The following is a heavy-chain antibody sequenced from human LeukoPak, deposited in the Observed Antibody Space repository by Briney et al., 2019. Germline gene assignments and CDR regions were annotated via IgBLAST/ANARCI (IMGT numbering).Heavy chain of an antibody. J-gene: IGHJ4*02. CDR3: ARVTSGGAVTTENFDY. D-gene: IGHD4-17*01. V-gene: IGHV4-30-2*01. CDR2: IYHSGST. Sequence: SETLSLTCAVSGGSISSGGYSWSWIRQPPGKGLEWIGYIYHSGSTYYNPSLKSRVTISVDRSKNQFSLKLSSVTAADTAVYYCARVTSGGAVTTENFDYWGQGTLVTVSS. CDR1: GGSISSGGYS.